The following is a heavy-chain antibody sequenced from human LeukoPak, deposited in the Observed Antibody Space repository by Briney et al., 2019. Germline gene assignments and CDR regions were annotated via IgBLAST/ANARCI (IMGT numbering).Heavy chain of an antibody. CDR3: ARRAYPYYFDF. V-gene: IGHV4-38-2*01. Sequence: PSETLSLTCAVSGYSISSGYYWGWIRQPPGKGLEWIGTIYHSGSTYYNPSLKSRVTISVDTSKNQFSLKLGSVTAADTAVYYCARRAYPYYFDFWGQGTLVTVSS. CDR1: GYSISSGYY. CDR2: IYHSGST. D-gene: IGHD3-16*01. J-gene: IGHJ4*02.